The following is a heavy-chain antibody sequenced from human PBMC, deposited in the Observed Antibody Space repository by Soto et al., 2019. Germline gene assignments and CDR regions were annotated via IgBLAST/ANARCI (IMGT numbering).Heavy chain of an antibody. Sequence: ASVKVSCKASGYTFTSYYIHWVRQAPVQGLEWMGIINPSGGSTTYAQKFQGRVTMTRDTSTSSVYLELSSLRSDDTAVYYCARGLDTGMAPYYFDCWGQ. CDR3: ARGLDTGMAPYYFDC. V-gene: IGHV1-46*01. CDR2: INPSGGST. D-gene: IGHD5-18*01. CDR1: GYTFTSYY. J-gene: IGHJ4*02.